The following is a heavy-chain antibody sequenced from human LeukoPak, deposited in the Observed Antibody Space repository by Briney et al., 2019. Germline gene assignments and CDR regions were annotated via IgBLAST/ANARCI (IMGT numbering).Heavy chain of an antibody. CDR2: INPSGGST. V-gene: IGHV1-46*01. D-gene: IGHD3-9*01. J-gene: IGHJ5*02. Sequence: ASVKVSCKASGYTFTSYYMHWVRQAPGQGLEWMGIINPSGGSTSYAQKFQGRVTMTRDTSTSTVYMELSSLRSEDTAVYYCARSPPSPNFDWLWTFDPWGQGTLVTVSS. CDR1: GYTFTSYY. CDR3: ARSPPSPNFDWLWTFDP.